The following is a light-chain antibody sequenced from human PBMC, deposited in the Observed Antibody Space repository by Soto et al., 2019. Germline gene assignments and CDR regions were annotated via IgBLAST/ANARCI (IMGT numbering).Light chain of an antibody. Sequence: QSVLTQPPSVSGAPGQRVTISCTGSSSNIGAGYEVNWYQHLPGAAPKLLIYGNTNRPSGVPDRFSGSKSGTSAPLAITGLQAEDEADYYCQSYDSSLSALYVFGTGTKLTVL. CDR3: QSYDSSLSALYV. J-gene: IGLJ1*01. V-gene: IGLV1-40*01. CDR1: SSNIGAGYE. CDR2: GNT.